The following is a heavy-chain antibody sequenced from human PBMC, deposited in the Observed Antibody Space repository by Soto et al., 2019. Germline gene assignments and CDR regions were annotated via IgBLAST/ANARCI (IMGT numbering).Heavy chain of an antibody. CDR1: GFTFSSYA. CDR2: ISSNGGST. J-gene: IGHJ4*02. CDR3: ARGRSVLVIPPFDY. D-gene: IGHD3-9*01. Sequence: HPGGSLRLSCAASGFTFSSYAMHWVRQAPGKGLEYVSAISSNGGSTYYANSVKGRFTISRDNSKNTLYLQMGSLRAEDMAVYYCARGRSVLVIPPFDYWGQGTLVTVSS. V-gene: IGHV3-64*01.